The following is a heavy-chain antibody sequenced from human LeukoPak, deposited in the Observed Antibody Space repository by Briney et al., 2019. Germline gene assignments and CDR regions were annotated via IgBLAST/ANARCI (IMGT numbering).Heavy chain of an antibody. CDR3: ARSNRGTWWSFDS. CDR2: INDDGSQK. D-gene: IGHD2-15*01. Sequence: GGSLRLSCEGSRFTFSDYWMSWVRQAPGKGVEWVANINDDGSQKNYIDSVKGRFIISRDNAKASLFLQMNSLSSEDTAVYWCARSNRGTWWSFDSWGQGTLVTVSS. J-gene: IGHJ4*02. V-gene: IGHV3-7*01. CDR1: RFTFSDYW.